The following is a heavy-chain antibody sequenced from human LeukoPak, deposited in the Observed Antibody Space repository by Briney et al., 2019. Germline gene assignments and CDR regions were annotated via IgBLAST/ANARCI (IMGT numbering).Heavy chain of an antibody. CDR1: GFTFSSYS. V-gene: IGHV3-21*01. CDR3: ARGPMVRTNLYY. Sequence: PGRSLRLSCAASGFTFSSYSMNWVRQAPGKGLEWVSSISSSSSYIYYADSVKGRFTISRDNAKNTLYLQMNSLRAEDTAVYYCARGPMVRTNLYYWGQGTLVTVSS. J-gene: IGHJ4*02. D-gene: IGHD3-10*01. CDR2: ISSSSSYI.